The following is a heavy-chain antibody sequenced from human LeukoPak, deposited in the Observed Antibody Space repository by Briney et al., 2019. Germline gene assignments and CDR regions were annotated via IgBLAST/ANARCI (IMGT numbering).Heavy chain of an antibody. Sequence: SETLSLTCSVSGGFISSYYWSWIRQPPGKGLEWIGYVYYSGITNYNPSLKSRVTISIDTSKNQFSLRLSSVTAADTAVYYCARVLSHGYSDYWGQGSLVTVSS. D-gene: IGHD2/OR15-2a*01. J-gene: IGHJ4*02. CDR2: VYYSGIT. V-gene: IGHV4-59*01. CDR1: GGFISSYY. CDR3: ARVLSHGYSDY.